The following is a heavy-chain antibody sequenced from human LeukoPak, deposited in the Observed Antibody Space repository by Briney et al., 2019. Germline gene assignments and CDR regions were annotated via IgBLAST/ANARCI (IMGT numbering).Heavy chain of an antibody. CDR3: ARGSSNYDILTGYNPIDRYFQH. CDR1: GGSISSGSYY. CDR2: IYTSGST. V-gene: IGHV4-61*02. Sequence: SETLSLTCTVSGGSISSGSYYWSWIRQPAWKGLEWIGRIYTSGSTNYNPSLKSRVTISVDTSKNQFSLKLSSVTAADTAVYYCARGSSNYDILTGYNPIDRYFQHWGQGTLVTVSS. D-gene: IGHD3-9*01. J-gene: IGHJ1*01.